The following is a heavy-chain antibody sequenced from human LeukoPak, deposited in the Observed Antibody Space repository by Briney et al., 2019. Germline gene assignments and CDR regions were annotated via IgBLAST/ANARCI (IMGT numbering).Heavy chain of an antibody. D-gene: IGHD3-9*01. Sequence: TSETLSLTCTVSGGSISSYYWSWIRQPPGKGLEWIGYIYYSGSTNYNPSLKSRVTISIDTSKNQFSLILTSVTAADTAVYYCARTTRNYDILTGYSPNWFDPWGQGALVTVSS. J-gene: IGHJ5*02. CDR2: IYYSGST. V-gene: IGHV4-59*01. CDR1: GGSISSYY. CDR3: ARTTRNYDILTGYSPNWFDP.